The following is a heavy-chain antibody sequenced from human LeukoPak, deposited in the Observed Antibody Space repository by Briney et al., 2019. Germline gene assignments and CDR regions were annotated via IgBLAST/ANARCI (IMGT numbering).Heavy chain of an antibody. Sequence: GGSLRLSCAASGFTFEDYAMHWVRQAPGKGLEWVAGVTWNSDNIDYAESVRGRFTISRDNAKNTLYLQMNSLRAEDTAVYYCARDWGYGDYYFDYWGQGTLVTVSS. D-gene: IGHD4-17*01. CDR3: ARDWGYGDYYFDY. CDR1: GFTFEDYA. J-gene: IGHJ4*02. V-gene: IGHV3-9*01. CDR2: VTWNSDNI.